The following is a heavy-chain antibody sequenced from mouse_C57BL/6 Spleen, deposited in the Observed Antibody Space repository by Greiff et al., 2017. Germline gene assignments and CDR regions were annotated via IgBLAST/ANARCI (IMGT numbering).Heavy chain of an antibody. Sequence: DVHLVEPGGGLVKPGGSLKLSCAASGFTFSDYGMHWVRQAPEKGLEWVAYISSGSSTIYYADTVKGRFTISRDNAKNTLFLQMTSLRSEDTAMYYCARGSNYLHWDFDVWGTGTSVTVSS. CDR1: GFTFSDYG. V-gene: IGHV5-17*01. J-gene: IGHJ1*03. CDR3: ARGSNYLHWDFDV. CDR2: ISSGSSTI. D-gene: IGHD2-5*01.